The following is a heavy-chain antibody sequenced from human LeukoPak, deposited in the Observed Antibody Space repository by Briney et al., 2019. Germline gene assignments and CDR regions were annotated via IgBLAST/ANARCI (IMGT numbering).Heavy chain of an antibody. V-gene: IGHV3-21*01. CDR2: ISSSSYI. CDR3: ARDPYSSHEYFDY. D-gene: IGHD6-13*01. J-gene: IGHJ4*02. Sequence: TGGSLRLSCAASGFTFSSYSMNWVRQAPGKGLEWVSSISSSSYIYYADSVKGRFTISRDNAKNSLYLQMNSLRAEDTAVYYCARDPYSSHEYFDYWGQGTLVTVSS. CDR1: GFTFSSYS.